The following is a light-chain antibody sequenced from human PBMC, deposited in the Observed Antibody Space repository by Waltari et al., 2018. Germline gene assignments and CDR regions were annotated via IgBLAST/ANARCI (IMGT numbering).Light chain of an antibody. CDR2: DAS. V-gene: IGKV1-5*01. J-gene: IGKJ2*01. CDR3: HQSYSTPYT. Sequence: DIQMTQSPSTLSASVGDRVTLTCRASQSISSWLAWYQQKPGKAPKLLIYDASSLESGVPSRFSGSGSGTEFTLTISSLQPDDSATYFCHQSYSTPYTFGQGTKLEIK. CDR1: QSISSW.